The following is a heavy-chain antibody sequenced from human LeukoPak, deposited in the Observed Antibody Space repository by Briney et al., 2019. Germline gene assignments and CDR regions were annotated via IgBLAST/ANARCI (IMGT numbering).Heavy chain of an antibody. CDR3: ARDSNSYGSGATIDY. V-gene: IGHV3-33*08. Sequence: GGSLRLSCAASGFTFSSYWMSWVRQAPGKGLEWLTDIWYDGSNKYYTDSVKGRFTSSRDNSKNTLYLQMRSLRAEDTAVYYCARDSNSYGSGATIDYWGQGTLVTVSS. CDR2: IWYDGSNK. CDR1: GFTFSSYW. J-gene: IGHJ4*02. D-gene: IGHD3-10*01.